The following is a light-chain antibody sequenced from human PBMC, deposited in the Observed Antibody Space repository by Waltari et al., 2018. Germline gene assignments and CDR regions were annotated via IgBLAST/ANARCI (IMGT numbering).Light chain of an antibody. CDR3: QKYDRLPAT. Sequence: EIVLTQSPGTLSFSPGERGTPACRASQSVSRFLAWYQQIPGQPPRLLIYGASTSATGIPDRFSGRGSGRDFSLTISRLEPEDFAVYYCQKYDRLPATFGQGTKVEIK. V-gene: IGKV3-20*01. CDR1: QSVSRF. J-gene: IGKJ1*01. CDR2: GAS.